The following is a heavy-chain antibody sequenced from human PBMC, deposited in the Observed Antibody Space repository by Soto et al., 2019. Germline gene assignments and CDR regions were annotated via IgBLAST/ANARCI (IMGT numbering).Heavy chain of an antibody. Sequence: QVQLLQSGAEVKKPGASVKVSCKVSGHTLTELSMHWVRQAPGRGLEWMGGFDPEDGETIFAQKFQGRDTMTEDTSTDSTYMELPSLRSEDTAVYYCAAGGTRWLHSPFDYWGQGTLVTISS. J-gene: IGHJ4*02. V-gene: IGHV1-24*01. CDR3: AAGGTRWLHSPFDY. CDR2: FDPEDGET. D-gene: IGHD1-1*01. CDR1: GHTLTELS.